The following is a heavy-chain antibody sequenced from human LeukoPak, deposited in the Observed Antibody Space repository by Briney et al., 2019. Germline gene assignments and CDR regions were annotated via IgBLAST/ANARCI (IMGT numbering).Heavy chain of an antibody. CDR2: INHSGST. Sequence: SETLSLTCTVSGGSINDFYWSWIRQPPGKGLEWIGEINHSGSTNYNPSLKRRVTISVDTSKNQFSLKLSSVTAADTAVYYCATHGTNEAAAGTRVVYNYWFDPWGQGTLVTVSS. D-gene: IGHD6-13*01. V-gene: IGHV4-34*01. CDR3: ATHGTNEAAAGTRVVYNYWFDP. CDR1: GGSINDFY. J-gene: IGHJ5*02.